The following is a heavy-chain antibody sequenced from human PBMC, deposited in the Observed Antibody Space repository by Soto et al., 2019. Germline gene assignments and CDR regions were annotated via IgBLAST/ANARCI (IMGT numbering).Heavy chain of an antibody. Sequence: EAQLLESGGGLVQPGGSLRLSCAASGFTFSTYAMNWVRQAPGKGLEGVSGISGSGDSTDYADSVKGRFTVSRDNSKNTLYLQMNSLRGEDTAVFYCAKERSSGWSFDYWSQGTLVTVAP. D-gene: IGHD6-19*01. CDR1: GFTFSTYA. CDR3: AKERSSGWSFDY. CDR2: ISGSGDST. V-gene: IGHV3-23*01. J-gene: IGHJ4*02.